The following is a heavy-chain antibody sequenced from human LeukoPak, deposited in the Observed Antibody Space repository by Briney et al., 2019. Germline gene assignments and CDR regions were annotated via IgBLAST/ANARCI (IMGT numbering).Heavy chain of an antibody. J-gene: IGHJ4*02. D-gene: IGHD4-11*01. V-gene: IGHV4-59*08. Sequence: SETLSLTCTVSGPSISRHYWSWIRQPPGKGLECIGCVYYSGNTNFNPSLKSRVTLSVEKSKKQFSLKLSALTAADTAVYYCARQRYSNYDCPDYWGQGTLVTVSS. CDR2: VYYSGNT. CDR3: ARQRYSNYDCPDY. CDR1: GPSISRHY.